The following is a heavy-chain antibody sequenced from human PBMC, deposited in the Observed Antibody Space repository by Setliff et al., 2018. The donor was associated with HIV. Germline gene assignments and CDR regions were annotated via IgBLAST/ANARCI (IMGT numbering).Heavy chain of an antibody. V-gene: IGHV3-11*04. CDR1: GFTFSDYY. D-gene: IGHD4-17*01. J-gene: IGHJ4*02. CDR2: ISSSGSTI. CDR3: ARDLSRSADYGVFDS. Sequence: LRLSCAASGFTFSDYYMSWIRQAPGKGLEWVSYISSSGSTIYYADSVKGRVTISRDNSKNTLYLQMNSLRVEDTALYYCARDLSRSADYGVFDSWGQGTPVTVSS.